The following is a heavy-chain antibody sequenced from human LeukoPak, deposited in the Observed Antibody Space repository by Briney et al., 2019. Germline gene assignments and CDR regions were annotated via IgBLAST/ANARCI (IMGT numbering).Heavy chain of an antibody. J-gene: IGHJ4*02. CDR3: AKSVYGSGSSYYFDY. CDR1: GGTISSSSYY. D-gene: IGHD3-10*01. Sequence: SETLSLTCTVSGGTISSSSYYWGWIRQPPGKGLEWIGSIYYSGSTYYNPSLKSRVTISVDTSKNQFSLKLSSVTAADTAVYYCAKSVYGSGSSYYFDYWGQGTLVTVSS. CDR2: IYYSGST. V-gene: IGHV4-39*01.